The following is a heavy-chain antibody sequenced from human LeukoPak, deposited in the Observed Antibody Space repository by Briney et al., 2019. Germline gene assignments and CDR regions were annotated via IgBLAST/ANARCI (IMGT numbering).Heavy chain of an antibody. Sequence: KPSETLSLACTASGGSISSYYWSWIRQPPGKGLEWIGYIYYSGSTNYNPSLKSRVTISVDTSKNQFSLKLSPVTAADTAVYYCARDLGYGDAFDIWGQGTVVTVSS. D-gene: IGHD2-15*01. J-gene: IGHJ3*02. CDR3: ARDLGYGDAFDI. CDR1: GGSISSYY. V-gene: IGHV4-59*01. CDR2: IYYSGST.